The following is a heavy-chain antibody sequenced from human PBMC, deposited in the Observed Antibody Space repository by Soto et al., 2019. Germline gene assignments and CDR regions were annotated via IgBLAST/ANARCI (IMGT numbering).Heavy chain of an antibody. CDR1: GGTFSSYT. CDR3: AREKSYCGGDCYDACDI. V-gene: IGHV1-69*04. J-gene: IGHJ3*02. D-gene: IGHD2-21*02. CDR2: IIPILGIA. Sequence: ASVKVSCKASGGTFSSYTISWVRQAPGQGLEWMGRIIPILGIANYAQKFQGRVTITADKSTSTAYMELSSLRSEDTAVYYCAREKSYCGGDCYDACDIWGQGTMVTVSS.